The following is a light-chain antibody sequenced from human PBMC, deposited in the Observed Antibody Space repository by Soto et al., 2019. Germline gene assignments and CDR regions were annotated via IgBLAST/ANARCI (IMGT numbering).Light chain of an antibody. CDR1: QSTRNN. CDR2: AAS. CDR3: PQGDSPPCT. V-gene: IGKV1-39*01. J-gene: IGKJ2*02. Sequence: DIQMTQSPSSLSASVGDRVTMTCRASQSTRNNLNWYQQKPGKDPNLLIYAASSLPSGVPSRFRGSGSGTDFTLTISSQQPEEFAPYYCPQGDSPPCTYGQRT.